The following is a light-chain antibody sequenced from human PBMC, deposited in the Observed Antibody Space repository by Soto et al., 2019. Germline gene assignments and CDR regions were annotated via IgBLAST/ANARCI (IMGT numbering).Light chain of an antibody. CDR1: NSDVGGYNY. CDR3: SSFTSSSTIVV. Sequence: QSALTQPASVSGSPGQSITISCTGTNSDVGGYNYVSWYQQHPGKGPKLMIYEVSNRPSGVSDRFSGSKSGNTASLTISGLQAEDEADYHCSSFTSSSTIVVFGGGTKLTVL. CDR2: EVS. V-gene: IGLV2-14*01. J-gene: IGLJ2*01.